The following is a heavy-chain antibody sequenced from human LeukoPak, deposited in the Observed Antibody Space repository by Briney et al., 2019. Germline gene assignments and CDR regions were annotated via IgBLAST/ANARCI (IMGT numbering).Heavy chain of an antibody. J-gene: IGHJ4*02. CDR3: ARDRPYYYDSSGYQDY. Sequence: PSETLSLTCTVSGYSISSGYYWGWIRQPPGKGLEWIGSIYHSGSTYYNPSLKSRVTISVDTSKNQFSLKLSSVTAADTAVYYCARDRPYYYDSSGYQDYWGQGTLVTVSS. V-gene: IGHV4-38-2*02. D-gene: IGHD3-22*01. CDR1: GYSISSGYY. CDR2: IYHSGST.